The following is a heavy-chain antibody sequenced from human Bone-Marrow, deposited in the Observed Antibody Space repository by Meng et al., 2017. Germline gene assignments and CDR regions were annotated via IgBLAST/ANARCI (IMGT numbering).Heavy chain of an antibody. V-gene: IGHV4-59*01. D-gene: IGHD1-26*01. Sequence: GSLRLSCTVSGGSISSYYWSWIRQPPGKGLEWIGYIYYSGSTNYNPSLKSRVTISVDTSKNQFSLKLSSVTAAATAVYYCAKLSGSYAAFDIWGQGTMVTVSS. CDR1: GGSISSYY. CDR2: IYYSGST. CDR3: AKLSGSYAAFDI. J-gene: IGHJ3*02.